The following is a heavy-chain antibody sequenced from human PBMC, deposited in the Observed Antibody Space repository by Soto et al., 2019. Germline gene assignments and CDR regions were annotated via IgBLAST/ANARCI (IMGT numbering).Heavy chain of an antibody. CDR3: ARVAGDSSSSGLLDY. J-gene: IGHJ4*02. V-gene: IGHV6-1*01. Sequence: SQTLSLTCAISGDSVSSNGAAWNLIRQSPSRGLEWLGRTYYRSKWYNDYAVSVKSRITINPDTSKNQFSLQLNSVTPEDTAVYYCARVAGDSSSSGLLDYWGQGTLVTVSS. CDR2: TYYRSKWYN. D-gene: IGHD6-6*01. CDR1: GDSVSSNGAA.